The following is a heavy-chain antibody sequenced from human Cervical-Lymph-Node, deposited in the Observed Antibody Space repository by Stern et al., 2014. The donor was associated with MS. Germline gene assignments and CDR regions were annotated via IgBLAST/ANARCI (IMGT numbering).Heavy chain of an antibody. D-gene: IGHD4-17*01. Sequence: QMQLVQSGPEVKKPGTSVKVSCKASGFTFTSSAVQWVRQARGQRLEWIGWFVLCSGNTNYAQKFQERVTITRDMSTSTAYMELSSLRSEDTAVYYCAAKRSDYSGIWFDPWGQGTLVTVSS. CDR1: GFTFTSSA. CDR2: FVLCSGNT. J-gene: IGHJ5*02. V-gene: IGHV1-58*01. CDR3: AAKRSDYSGIWFDP.